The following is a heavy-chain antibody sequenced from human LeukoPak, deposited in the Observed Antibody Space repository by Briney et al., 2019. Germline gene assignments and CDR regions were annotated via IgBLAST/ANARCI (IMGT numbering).Heavy chain of an antibody. CDR2: ISYDGSNK. J-gene: IGHJ4*02. D-gene: IGHD6-13*01. Sequence: PGGSLRLSCAASGFTFSSYAIHWVRQAPGKGLEWVAVISYDGSNKYYADSVKGRFTISRDNSKNTLYLQMNSLRAEDTAVYYCARAGGSSWSGLKYYFDYWGQGTLVTVSS. CDR1: GFTFSSYA. V-gene: IGHV3-30-3*01. CDR3: ARAGGSSWSGLKYYFDY.